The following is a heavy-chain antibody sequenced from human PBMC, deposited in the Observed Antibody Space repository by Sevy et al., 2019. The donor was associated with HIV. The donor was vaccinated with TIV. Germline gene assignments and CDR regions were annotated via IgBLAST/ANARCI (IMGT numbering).Heavy chain of an antibody. CDR3: ARAYVDYVGGYYFDY. CDR1: GFTFSLYS. CDR2: ISRSRSYI. D-gene: IGHD3-16*01. V-gene: IGHV3-21*01. J-gene: IGHJ4*02. Sequence: GGSLRLSCAASGFTFSLYSLNWVRQAPGKGLEWVSSISRSRSYIYYTDSVKGRFTISRDNAKNSLYLQMNSLRVEDTAVYYCARAYVDYVGGYYFDYWGQGALVTVSS.